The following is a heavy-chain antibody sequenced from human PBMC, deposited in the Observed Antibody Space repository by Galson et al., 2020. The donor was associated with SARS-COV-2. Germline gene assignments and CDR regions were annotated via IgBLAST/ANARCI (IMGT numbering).Heavy chain of an antibody. CDR3: ARDGQSSRGWAFDY. Sequence: AGSLSLSCAASGFTFSDHAMPWVRQAPGKGLEWVAQIFFDGSEKYYGDSVRGRFTISRDSSKNTVYLQMNNLRVDDTTVYYCARDGQSSRGWAFDYWGQGTLLTVSS. CDR2: IFFDGSEK. J-gene: IGHJ4*02. V-gene: IGHV3-33*01. D-gene: IGHD6-19*01. CDR1: GFTFSDHA.